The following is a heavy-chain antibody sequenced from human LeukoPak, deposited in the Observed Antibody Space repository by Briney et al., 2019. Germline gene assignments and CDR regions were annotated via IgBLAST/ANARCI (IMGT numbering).Heavy chain of an antibody. V-gene: IGHV3-7*04. CDR2: IKQDGSET. CDR1: GFTFSSYW. D-gene: IGHD1-1*01. J-gene: IGHJ4*02. CDR3: ARGYNWSFDH. Sequence: PGGSLRLSCAASGFTFSSYWMSWVRQTPGKGLEWVANIKQDGSETYYVDSVEGRFTFSRDNAKNSLSLQMNSLRAEDTAVYYCARGYNWSFDHWGQGTLVTVSS.